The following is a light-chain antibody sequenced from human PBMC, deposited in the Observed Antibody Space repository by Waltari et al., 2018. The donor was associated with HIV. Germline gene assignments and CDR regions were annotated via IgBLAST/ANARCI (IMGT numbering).Light chain of an antibody. CDR1: QSLLPTDGTTY. CDR3: MHSIKLPLT. Sequence: IVLTQTPLSLSVTPGQPASVSCKSSQSLLPTDGTTYLYWYLQKAGPPPQLLINGVASRFSRAPDRFRGGGSGTEFSLKICRVVAEAVGIYYCMHSIKLPLTFGGGTKVELK. J-gene: IGKJ4*01. CDR2: GVA. V-gene: IGKV2D-29*01.